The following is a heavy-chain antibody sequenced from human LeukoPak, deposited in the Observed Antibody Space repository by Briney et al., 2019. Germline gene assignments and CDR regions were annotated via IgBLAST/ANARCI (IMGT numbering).Heavy chain of an antibody. J-gene: IGHJ5*02. Sequence: SETLSLTCTVSGFSIDSDDSYWTWIRQPPGRGLERIGYIYHSGTTYYNPSLKSRVTVSIDRSKNQFSLELSSVTAADTAVYYCARALYCSGGSCVWFDPWGQGTLVTVSS. CDR1: GFSIDSDDSY. V-gene: IGHV4-30-2*01. CDR3: ARALYCSGGSCVWFDP. CDR2: IYHSGTT. D-gene: IGHD2-15*01.